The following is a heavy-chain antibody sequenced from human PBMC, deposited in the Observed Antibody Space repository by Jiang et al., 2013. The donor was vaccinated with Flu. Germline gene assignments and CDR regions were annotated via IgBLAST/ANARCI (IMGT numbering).Heavy chain of an antibody. CDR1: GYSFTNYW. CDR2: IYPGNSDT. Sequence: GAEVKKPGESLKISCKGSGYSFTNYWIGWLRQMPGKGLEWMGIIYPGNSDTRYSPSFQGQVTISADKSISTAYLQWNSLKASDTAMYYCARQYYYDSSGSPGAFDIWGQGTMVTVSS. CDR3: ARQYYYDSSGSPGAFDI. V-gene: IGHV5-51*01. J-gene: IGHJ3*02. D-gene: IGHD3-22*01.